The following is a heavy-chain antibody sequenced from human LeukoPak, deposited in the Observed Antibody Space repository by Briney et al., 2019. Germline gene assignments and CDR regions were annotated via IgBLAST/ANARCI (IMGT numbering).Heavy chain of an antibody. CDR3: AKENKGAFDI. Sequence: GGSLRLSCAAPGFTFSSYGMHWVRQAPGKGLEWVAVISYDGSNKYYADSVKGRFTISRDNSKNTLYLQMNSLRAEDTAVYYCAKENKGAFDIWGQGTMVTVSS. CDR2: ISYDGSNK. V-gene: IGHV3-30*18. J-gene: IGHJ3*02. D-gene: IGHD1/OR15-1a*01. CDR1: GFTFSSYG.